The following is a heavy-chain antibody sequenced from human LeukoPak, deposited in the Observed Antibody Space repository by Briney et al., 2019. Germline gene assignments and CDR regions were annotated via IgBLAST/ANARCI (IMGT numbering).Heavy chain of an antibody. CDR2: IYYSGST. Sequence: SETLSLTCTVSGGSISNYYWGWIRQPPGKGLEWIGSIYYSGSTYYNPSLKSRVTISVDTSKNQFSLKLSSVTAADTAVYYCARNSAAGTDYWGQGTLVTVSS. J-gene: IGHJ4*02. D-gene: IGHD6-13*01. V-gene: IGHV4-39*01. CDR3: ARNSAAGTDY. CDR1: GGSISNYY.